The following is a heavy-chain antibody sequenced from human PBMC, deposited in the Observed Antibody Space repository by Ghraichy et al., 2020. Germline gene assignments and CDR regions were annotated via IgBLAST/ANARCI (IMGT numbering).Heavy chain of an antibody. V-gene: IGHV2-5*01. Sequence: SGPTLVKPTQTLTLTCSFSGFSLKTSGAGVCWIRQPPGEALEWLALIHWNDAKTYSPSLSSRLTITKDASRNQVVLTISNMDPVDTGTYYCAHGARRYNLNYGGSDYYYYMDVWGKGTTVTVSS. D-gene: IGHD1-7*01. CDR1: GFSLKTSGAG. CDR3: AHGARRYNLNYGGSDYYYYMDV. J-gene: IGHJ6*03. CDR2: IHWNDAK.